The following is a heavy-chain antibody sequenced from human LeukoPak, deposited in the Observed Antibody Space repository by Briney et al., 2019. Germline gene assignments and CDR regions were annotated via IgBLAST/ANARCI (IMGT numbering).Heavy chain of an antibody. Sequence: GGSLRLSCAASGFTFSSYWMHWVRQDPVKGLLWVSRINGDGSSTDYADSVKGRFTISRDNAKNTVYLQMNSLKAEDTAVYYCVRGYSSGYRLDYWGQGTLVTVSS. CDR2: INGDGSST. V-gene: IGHV3-74*01. D-gene: IGHD3-22*01. CDR1: GFTFSSYW. J-gene: IGHJ4*02. CDR3: VRGYSSGYRLDY.